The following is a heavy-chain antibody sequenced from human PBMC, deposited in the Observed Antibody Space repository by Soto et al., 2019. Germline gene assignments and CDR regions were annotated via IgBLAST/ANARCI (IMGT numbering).Heavy chain of an antibody. D-gene: IGHD2-8*01. Sequence: VSVKVSCKVSGYTLTELSMHWVRQAPGKGLEWMGGFDPEDGETIYAQKFQGRVTITEDESTDTAYMELSSLRSEDTAVYYCAREPQYCTNGVCSLVFDYWGQGTLVTVSS. CDR1: GYTLTELS. CDR2: FDPEDGET. J-gene: IGHJ4*02. CDR3: AREPQYCTNGVCSLVFDY. V-gene: IGHV1-24*01.